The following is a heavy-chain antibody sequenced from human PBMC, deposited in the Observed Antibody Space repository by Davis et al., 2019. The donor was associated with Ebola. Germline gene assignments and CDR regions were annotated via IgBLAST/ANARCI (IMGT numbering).Heavy chain of an antibody. CDR3: ARGVGDYYDSSGYGKNDAFDI. CDR2: ISAYNGNT. CDR1: GYTFTSYG. Sequence: ASVKVSCKTSGYTFTSYGISWVRQAPGQGLEWMGWISAYNGNTNYAQKLQGRVTMTTDTSTSTAYMELRSLRSDDTAVYYCARGVGDYYDSSGYGKNDAFDIWGQGTMVTVSS. D-gene: IGHD3-22*01. V-gene: IGHV1-18*04. J-gene: IGHJ3*02.